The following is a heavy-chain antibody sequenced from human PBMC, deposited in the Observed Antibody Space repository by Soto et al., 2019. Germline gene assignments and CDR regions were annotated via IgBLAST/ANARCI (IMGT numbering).Heavy chain of an antibody. V-gene: IGHV3-21*01. D-gene: IGHD1-26*01. CDR3: ARELPYSGSYYFDY. J-gene: IGHJ4*02. CDR2: ISSSSSYI. CDR1: GFTFSSYS. Sequence: GGSLRLSCAASGFTFSSYSMNWVRQAPGKGLEWVSSISSSSSYIYYADSVKGRFTISRDNAKNSLYLQMNSLRAEDTAVYYCARELPYSGSYYFDYWGQGTLVTVSS.